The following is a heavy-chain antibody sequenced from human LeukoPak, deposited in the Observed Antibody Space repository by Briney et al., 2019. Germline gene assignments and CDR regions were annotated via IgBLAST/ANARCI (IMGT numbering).Heavy chain of an antibody. V-gene: IGHV3-21*06. CDR1: GFTFSSYG. Sequence: GGSLRLSCAVSGFTFSSYGMNWVRQAPGKGLEWVSFISSGSNYIYYADSVKGRFTISRDNAKNSLYLQMNSLRAEDTAVYYCAALVIPAATSGGFDPWGQGTLVTVPS. CDR2: ISSGSNYI. J-gene: IGHJ5*02. CDR3: AALVIPAATSGGFDP. D-gene: IGHD2-2*01.